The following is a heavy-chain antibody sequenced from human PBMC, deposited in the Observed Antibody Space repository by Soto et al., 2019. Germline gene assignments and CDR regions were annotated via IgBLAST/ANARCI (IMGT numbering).Heavy chain of an antibody. V-gene: IGHV1-69*01. Sequence: QVQLVQSGAEVKKPGSSVKVSCNASGGTFSSYAISWVRQSPGQGLEWMGEIIPIFGTANYAQKVQGRVTITADESKSKAYMELSSLRSEATAVFYCARGGNIAVDIGGNSSWFDPWGQGNLVTVSS. J-gene: IGHJ5*02. D-gene: IGHD6-19*01. CDR2: IIPIFGTA. CDR1: GGTFSSYA. CDR3: ARGGNIAVDIGGNSSWFDP.